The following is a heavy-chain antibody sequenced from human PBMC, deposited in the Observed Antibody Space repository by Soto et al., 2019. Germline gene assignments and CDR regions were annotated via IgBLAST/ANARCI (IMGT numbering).Heavy chain of an antibody. Sequence: SVKVSCKASGGTFSSYAISWVRQAPGQGLEWMGGIIPIFGTANYAQKFQGRVTITADESTSTAYMELSSLRSEDTAVYYCASGYSSSKTRGYYYYGMDVWGQGTTVTVSS. CDR2: IIPIFGTA. CDR3: ASGYSSSKTRGYYYYGMDV. CDR1: GGTFSSYA. D-gene: IGHD6-13*01. J-gene: IGHJ6*02. V-gene: IGHV1-69*13.